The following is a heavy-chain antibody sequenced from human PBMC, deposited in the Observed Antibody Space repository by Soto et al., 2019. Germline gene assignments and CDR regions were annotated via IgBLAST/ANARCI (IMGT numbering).Heavy chain of an antibody. CDR2: IYYSGST. Sequence: SETLSLTCTVSGGSVSSGSYYWSWIRQPPGKGLEWIGYIYYSGSTSYNPSLKSRVTISVDTSKNQFSLKLSSVTAADTAVYYCARESPYNWNYGSFDYWGQGTLVTVSS. V-gene: IGHV4-61*01. CDR1: GGSVSSGSYY. CDR3: ARESPYNWNYGSFDY. J-gene: IGHJ4*02. D-gene: IGHD1-7*01.